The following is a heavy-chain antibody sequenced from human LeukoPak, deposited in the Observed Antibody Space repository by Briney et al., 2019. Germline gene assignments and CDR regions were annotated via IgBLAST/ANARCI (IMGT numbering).Heavy chain of an antibody. CDR3: AKAPLARGQLVTRGYYYYYMDV. Sequence: GGSLRLSCAASGFTFSSYGVHWVRQAPGKGLEWVAFIRYDGSNKYYADSVKGRFTISRDNSKNTLYLQMNSLRAEDTAVYYCAKAPLARGQLVTRGYYYYYMDVWGKGTTVTVSS. J-gene: IGHJ6*03. CDR2: IRYDGSNK. V-gene: IGHV3-30*02. D-gene: IGHD6-6*01. CDR1: GFTFSSYG.